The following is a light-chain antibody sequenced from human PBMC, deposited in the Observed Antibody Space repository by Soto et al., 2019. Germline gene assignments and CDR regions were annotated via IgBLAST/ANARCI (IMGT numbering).Light chain of an antibody. CDR1: QSLSGDY. CDR2: DAS. V-gene: IGKV3-20*01. J-gene: IGKJ1*01. Sequence: EIVLTQSPGTLSLSPGDRATLSCRASQSLSGDYLAWYQQKPGQAPRLLIYDASRRATDIPARFSGSGSGTDFALTISRLEPADFAVYFCQQYDTFPRTFDQGTKVEIQ. CDR3: QQYDTFPRT.